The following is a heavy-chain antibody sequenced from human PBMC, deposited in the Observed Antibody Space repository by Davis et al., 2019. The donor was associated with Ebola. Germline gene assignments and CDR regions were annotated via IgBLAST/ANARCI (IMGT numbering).Heavy chain of an antibody. CDR1: GFTFSSYE. Sequence: GGSLRLSCAASGFTFSSYEMNWVRQAPGKGLEWVSYISSSGSTIYYADSVKGRFTISRDNSKNTLYLQMNSLRAEDTAVYYCAKAGYNWNPGAFDIWGQGTMVTVSS. D-gene: IGHD1-20*01. V-gene: IGHV3-48*03. J-gene: IGHJ3*02. CDR2: ISSSGSTI. CDR3: AKAGYNWNPGAFDI.